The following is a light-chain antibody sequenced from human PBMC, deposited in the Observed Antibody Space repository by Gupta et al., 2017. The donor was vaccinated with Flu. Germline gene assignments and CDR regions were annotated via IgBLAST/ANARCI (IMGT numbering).Light chain of an antibody. CDR3: QQRSIWPPLT. Sequence: EIVLTQSPATLSLSPGERATLSCRASQSVSRDLVWYQQKPGQAPRLLIYDASNRDTGVPARFSGNGSGTDFTLTISSREPEEFAVYYCQQRSIWPPLTFGGGTKVESK. CDR1: QSVSRD. V-gene: IGKV3-11*01. J-gene: IGKJ4*01. CDR2: DAS.